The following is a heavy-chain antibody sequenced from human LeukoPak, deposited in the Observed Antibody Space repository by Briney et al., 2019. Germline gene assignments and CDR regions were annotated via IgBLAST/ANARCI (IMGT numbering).Heavy chain of an antibody. Sequence: GGSLRLSCAASGFTFSSYGTHWVRQAPGKGLEWVAVISYDGSNKYYADSVKGRFTISRDNSKNTLYLQMNSLRAEDTAVYYCAKDHRNSPRYSSGWYDDYWGQGTLVTVSS. J-gene: IGHJ4*02. D-gene: IGHD6-19*01. CDR2: ISYDGSNK. CDR3: AKDHRNSPRYSSGWYDDY. CDR1: GFTFSSYG. V-gene: IGHV3-30*18.